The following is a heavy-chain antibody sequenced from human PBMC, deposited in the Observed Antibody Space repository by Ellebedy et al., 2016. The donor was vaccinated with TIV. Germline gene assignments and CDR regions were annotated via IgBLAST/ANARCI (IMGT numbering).Heavy chain of an antibody. V-gene: IGHV1-18*01. Sequence: AASVKVSCKASGDTFNGDVISWVRQAHGQGLEWIGWISVSDYNTNYAQKFPGRVPMTTDASSYTAYMELRSLRSDDTAVYYCARDHVGGDVWGQGTTVIVSS. CDR3: ARDHVGGDV. CDR2: ISVSDYNT. D-gene: IGHD3-3*01. J-gene: IGHJ6*02. CDR1: GDTFNGDV.